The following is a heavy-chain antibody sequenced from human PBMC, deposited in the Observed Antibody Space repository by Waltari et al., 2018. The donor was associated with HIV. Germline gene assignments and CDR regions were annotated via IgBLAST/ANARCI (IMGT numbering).Heavy chain of an antibody. V-gene: IGHV4-59*01. D-gene: IGHD3-22*01. J-gene: IGHJ2*01. Sequence: QVQLQESGPGLVKPSETLSLTCTVPGGSISSYYWSWIRQPPGTGPEGIGYISYSGSTNYNPSLKSRVTISVYTSKNQFSLKLSSVTAAGTAVYYCARRVGYYDSQLYFDLWGRGTLVTVSS. CDR1: GGSISSYY. CDR3: ARRVGYYDSQLYFDL. CDR2: ISYSGST.